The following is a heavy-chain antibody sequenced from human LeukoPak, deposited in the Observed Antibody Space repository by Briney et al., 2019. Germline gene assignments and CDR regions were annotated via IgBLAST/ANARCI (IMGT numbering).Heavy chain of an antibody. V-gene: IGHV1-2*06. CDR2: INPNSGGT. CDR1: GYTFTGYY. CDR3: ARDHYYDSSENYYYYYMDV. D-gene: IGHD3-22*01. Sequence: ASVKVSCKASGYTFTGYYMHWVRQAPGQGLEWMGRINPNSGGTNYAQKFQGRVTMTRDTSISTAYMELSRLRSDDTAVYYCARDHYYDSSENYYYYYMDVWGEGTTVTVSS. J-gene: IGHJ6*03.